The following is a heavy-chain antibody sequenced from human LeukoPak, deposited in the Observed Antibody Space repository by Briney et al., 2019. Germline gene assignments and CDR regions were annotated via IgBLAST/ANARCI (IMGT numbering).Heavy chain of an antibody. Sequence: SETLSLTCTVSGGSISSYYWSWIRQPPGKGLEWIGEVNHSRSTNYNSSLKSRVTISVDTSKNQFSLKLTSVTAADTAVYYCARHHWASILGAFDIWGQGTMVTVSS. J-gene: IGHJ3*02. CDR2: VNHSRST. CDR1: GGSISSYY. D-gene: IGHD3-16*01. CDR3: ARHHWASILGAFDI. V-gene: IGHV4-34*01.